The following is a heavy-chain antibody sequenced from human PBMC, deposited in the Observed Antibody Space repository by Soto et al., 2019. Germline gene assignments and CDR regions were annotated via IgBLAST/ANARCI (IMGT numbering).Heavy chain of an antibody. D-gene: IGHD6-19*01. CDR2: ITGSGDST. CDR1: GFTFSSHA. J-gene: IGHJ4*02. V-gene: IGHV3-23*01. Sequence: EVQRLESGGGLVQPGGSLRLSCAVSGFTFSSHAMSWVRQAPGKGLECVSSITGSGDSTYYADSVKGRFTISRDKSKSTLYPQMNSLRAEDTAVHYCAKDLQFSGWLSAQTFDYWGQGTQVTVSS. CDR3: AKDLQFSGWLSAQTFDY.